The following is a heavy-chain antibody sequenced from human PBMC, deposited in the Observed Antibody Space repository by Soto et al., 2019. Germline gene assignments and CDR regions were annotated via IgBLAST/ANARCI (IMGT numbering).Heavy chain of an antibody. CDR2: ISYDGSNK. CDR3: ARGGDFDY. D-gene: IGHD3-16*01. J-gene: IGHJ4*02. CDR1: GFTFSSYA. Sequence: GGSLRLSCAASGFTFSSYAMHWVRQAPGKGLEWVAVISYDGSNKYYADSVKGRFTISRDNSENTLYLQMNSLRAEDTAVYYCARGGDFDYWGQGTLVTVSS. V-gene: IGHV3-30-3*01.